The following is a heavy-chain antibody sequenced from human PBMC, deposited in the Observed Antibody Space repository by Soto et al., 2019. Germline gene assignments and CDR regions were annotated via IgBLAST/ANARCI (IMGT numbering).Heavy chain of an antibody. V-gene: IGHV4-4*02. J-gene: IGHJ6*02. CDR1: GGSITSSNW. CDR2: IYHSGST. CDR3: ARSIGGMDV. D-gene: IGHD3-16*02. Sequence: QVQLQESGPGLVKPSGTLSLTCAVSGGSITSSNWWRWVRQPPEKGLEWIGEIYHSGSTNYNPSHRSRLTISVDKFKSQFSLKLRSVTAADTAVYYCARSIGGMDVWGQGTTVTVSS.